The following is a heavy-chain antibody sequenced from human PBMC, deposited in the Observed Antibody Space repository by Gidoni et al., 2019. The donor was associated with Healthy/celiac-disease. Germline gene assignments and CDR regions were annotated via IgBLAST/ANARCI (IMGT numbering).Heavy chain of an antibody. V-gene: IGHV3-23*01. CDR2: ISGSGGST. Sequence: EVQLLESGGGLVQPGGSLRLSCAASGFTFSSYSMSWVRQAPGKGLEWVSAISGSGGSTYYADSVKGRFTISRDNSKNTLYLQMNSLRAEDTAVYYCAKDLKREWLVPRDYFDYWGQGTLVTVSS. CDR3: AKDLKREWLVPRDYFDY. CDR1: GFTFSSYS. D-gene: IGHD6-19*01. J-gene: IGHJ4*02.